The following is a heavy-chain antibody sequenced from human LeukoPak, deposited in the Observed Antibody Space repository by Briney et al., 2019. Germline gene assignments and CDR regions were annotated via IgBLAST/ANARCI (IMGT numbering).Heavy chain of an antibody. CDR1: GYTFTGYY. Sequence: ASVKVSCKASGYTFTGYYMHWVRQAPGQGLEWMGWINPNSGGTNYAQKFQGRVTMTRDTSISTAYMELSRLRSDDTAVYYCARARVYYYDSGGYRLFDYWGQGTLVTVSS. D-gene: IGHD3-22*01. V-gene: IGHV1-2*02. J-gene: IGHJ4*02. CDR2: INPNSGGT. CDR3: ARARVYYYDSGGYRLFDY.